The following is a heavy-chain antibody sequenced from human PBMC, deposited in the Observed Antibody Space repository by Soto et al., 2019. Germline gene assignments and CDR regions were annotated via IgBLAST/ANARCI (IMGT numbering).Heavy chain of an antibody. CDR1: GFTFSSYS. CDR3: ARANRYCSSTSCYAEH. D-gene: IGHD2-2*01. Sequence: GGSLRLSCAASGFTFSSYSMNWVRQAPGKGLEWVSSISSSSSYIYYADSVKGRFTISRDNAKNSLYLQMNSLRAEDTAVYYCARANRYCSSTSCYAEHWGQGTLVTVSS. J-gene: IGHJ4*02. CDR2: ISSSSSYI. V-gene: IGHV3-21*01.